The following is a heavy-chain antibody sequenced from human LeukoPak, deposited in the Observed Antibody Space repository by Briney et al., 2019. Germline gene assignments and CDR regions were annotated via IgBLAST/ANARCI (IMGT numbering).Heavy chain of an antibody. CDR3: ARHSICFDP. CDR1: GGSISSYY. Sequence: SETLSLTCTVSGGSISSYYWSWIRQPPGKGLEWIGYISYSGSTNYDPSLKSRVTISVDTSKNQFSLKLTSVTAADTAVYYCARHSICFDPWGQGTLVTVSS. CDR2: ISYSGST. V-gene: IGHV4-59*08. J-gene: IGHJ5*02.